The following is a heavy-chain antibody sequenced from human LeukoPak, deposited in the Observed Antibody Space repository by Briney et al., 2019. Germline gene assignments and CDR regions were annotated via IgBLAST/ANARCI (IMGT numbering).Heavy chain of an antibody. V-gene: IGHV3-30*03. CDR3: ARHLYSSSSRAFDI. D-gene: IGHD6-13*01. J-gene: IGHJ3*02. CDR1: GFTFSSYG. CDR2: ISYDGSNK. Sequence: GGSLRLSCAASGFTFSSYGMHWVRQAPGKGLEWVAVISYDGSNKYYADSVKGRFTISRDNSKNTLYLQMNSLRAEDTAVYYCARHLYSSSSRAFDIWGQGTMVTVSS.